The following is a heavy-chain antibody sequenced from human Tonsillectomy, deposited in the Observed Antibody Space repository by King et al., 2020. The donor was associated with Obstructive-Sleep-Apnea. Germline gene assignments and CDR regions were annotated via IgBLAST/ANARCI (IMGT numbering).Heavy chain of an antibody. D-gene: IGHD6-13*01. Sequence: LQLQESGPGLVKPSETLSLTCTVSGGSISSSSYYWGWIRQPPGKGLEWIGSIYYSGSTYYNPSLKSRVTISVDTSKNQFSLKLSSVTAADTAVYYCARDGYSSRPDYWGQGTLVTVSS. CDR1: GGSISSSSYY. V-gene: IGHV4-39*07. CDR3: ARDGYSSRPDY. J-gene: IGHJ4*02. CDR2: IYYSGST.